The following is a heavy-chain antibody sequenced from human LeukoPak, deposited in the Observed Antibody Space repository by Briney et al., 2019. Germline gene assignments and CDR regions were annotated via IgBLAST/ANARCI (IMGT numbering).Heavy chain of an antibody. Sequence: GGSLRLSCAASGFTFSSYGMHWVRQAPGKGLEWVAVIWYDGSNKYYADSVKGRFTISRDNSKNTLYLQMNSLRAEDTAVHYCARVKGSTGAYYYYYGMDVWGQGTTVTVSS. CDR1: GFTFSSYG. CDR2: IWYDGSNK. V-gene: IGHV3-33*01. CDR3: ARVKGSTGAYYYYYGMDV. D-gene: IGHD1-26*01. J-gene: IGHJ6*02.